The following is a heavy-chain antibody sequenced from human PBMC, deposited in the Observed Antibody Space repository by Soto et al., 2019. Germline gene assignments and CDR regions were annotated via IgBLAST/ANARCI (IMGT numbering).Heavy chain of an antibody. D-gene: IGHD6-19*01. J-gene: IGHJ6*02. V-gene: IGHV5-10-1*01. CDR2: IDPSDSYT. CDR1: GYSFTSYW. CDR3: ARGRRIAVADYYGMDV. Sequence: PGESLKISCQGSGYSFTSYWISWVRQLPGKGLEWMGRIDPSDSYTNYSPSFQGHVTISADKSISTAYLQWSSLKASDTAMYYCARGRRIAVADYYGMDVWGQGTTVTVSS.